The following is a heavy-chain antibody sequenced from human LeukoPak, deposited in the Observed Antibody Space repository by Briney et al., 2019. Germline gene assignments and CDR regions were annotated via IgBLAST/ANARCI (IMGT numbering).Heavy chain of an antibody. CDR3: ARARRDSRSSEYYYYMDV. J-gene: IGHJ6*03. Sequence: GCSLTLPCPPCRCTVRSYELNWVRQAPAKGLEWVSYISNSGSNIYYQDSVKDRFTLSRDNAKNSLYLQSDSLRAEDTSVYYCARARRDSRSSEYYYYMDVWGKGPAVSVSS. V-gene: IGHV3-48*03. CDR2: ISNSGSNI. CDR1: RCTVRSYE. D-gene: IGHD6-6*01.